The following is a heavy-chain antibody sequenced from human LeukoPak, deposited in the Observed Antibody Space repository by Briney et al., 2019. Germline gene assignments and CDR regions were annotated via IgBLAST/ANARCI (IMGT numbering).Heavy chain of an antibody. J-gene: IGHJ4*02. CDR2: INPSGGNT. D-gene: IGHD5-18*01. Sequence: ASVTVSCKASGYTFTRYYVHWVRQAPGQGLEWMGIINPSGGNTGYAQKFQGRVTITRDMSTSTVYMELSSLRSEDTAMYYCAREMTGYNYGGGAYWGQGTLVTVSS. CDR1: GYTFTRYY. CDR3: AREMTGYNYGGGAY. V-gene: IGHV1-46*01.